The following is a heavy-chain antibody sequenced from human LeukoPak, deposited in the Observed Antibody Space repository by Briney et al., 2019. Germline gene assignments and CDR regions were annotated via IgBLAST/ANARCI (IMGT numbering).Heavy chain of an antibody. CDR1: GGTFNSYT. CDR2: IIPILGIA. V-gene: IGHV1-69*02. J-gene: IGHJ4*02. Sequence: GASVKVSCKASGGTFNSYTISWVRQAPGQGREWMGRIIPILGIANYAQKFQGRVTITADKSTSTAYMELSSLRSEDTAVYYCARATRNLDLDYGGQGTLVTVS. D-gene: IGHD5-12*01. CDR3: ARATRNLDLDY.